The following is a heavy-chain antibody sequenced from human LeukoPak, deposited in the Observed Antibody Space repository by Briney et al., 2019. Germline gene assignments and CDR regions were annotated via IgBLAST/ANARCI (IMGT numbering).Heavy chain of an antibody. V-gene: IGHV1-2*02. CDR2: IDPNSGGT. Sequence: ASVKVSCKASGYTFTGYYMHWVRQAPGQGLEWMGWIDPNSGGTNYAKKFQGRVTMTRDTSISTAYMELSRLRSDDTAVYYCARGRGMATINWGQGTLVTVSS. CDR1: GYTFTGYY. J-gene: IGHJ4*02. D-gene: IGHD5-12*01. CDR3: ARGRGMATIN.